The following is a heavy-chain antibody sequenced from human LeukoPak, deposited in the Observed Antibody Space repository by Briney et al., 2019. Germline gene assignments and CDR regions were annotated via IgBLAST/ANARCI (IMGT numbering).Heavy chain of an antibody. CDR3: ARGRGVYYDSSGYYYPLNY. Sequence: PSETLSLTCTVSGGSISSGTHYYNWIRQPPGKGLEWIGEINHSGSTNYNPSLKSRVTISVDTSKNQFSLKLSSVTAADTAVYYCARGRGVYYDSSGYYYPLNYRGQGTLVTVSS. CDR1: GGSISSGTHY. CDR2: INHSGST. V-gene: IGHV4-39*07. J-gene: IGHJ4*02. D-gene: IGHD3-22*01.